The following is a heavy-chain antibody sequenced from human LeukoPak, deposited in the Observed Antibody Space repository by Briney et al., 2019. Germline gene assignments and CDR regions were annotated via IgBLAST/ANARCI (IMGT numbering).Heavy chain of an antibody. V-gene: IGHV4-34*01. D-gene: IGHD3-22*01. CDR1: GGSFSGYY. CDR2: INHSGST. J-gene: IGHJ4*02. Sequence: SETLSLTCAVYGGSFSGYYWSWIRQPPGKGLEWIGEINHSGSTNYSPSLKSRVTISVDTSKNQFSLKLSSVTAADTAVYYCARGGDYYDSSGHFDYWGQGTLVTVSS. CDR3: ARGGDYYDSSGHFDY.